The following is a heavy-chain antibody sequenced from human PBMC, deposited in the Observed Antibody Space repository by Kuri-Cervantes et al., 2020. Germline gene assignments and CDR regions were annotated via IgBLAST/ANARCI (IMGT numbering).Heavy chain of an antibody. V-gene: IGHV4-30-2*01. CDR3: ARAGKYYDFWSGYYFDY. D-gene: IGHD3-3*01. J-gene: IGHJ4*02. CDR2: IYHSGST. CDR1: GGSISSGGYS. Sequence: SETLSLTCAVSGGSISSGGYSWSWIRQPPGKGLEWIGYIYHSGSTYYNPSLKSRVTISVDRSKNQFSLKLSSVTAADTAVYYCARAGKYYDFWSGYYFDYWGQGTLVTVSS.